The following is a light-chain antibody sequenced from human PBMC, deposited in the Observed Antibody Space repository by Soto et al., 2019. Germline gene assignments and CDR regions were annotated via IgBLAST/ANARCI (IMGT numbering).Light chain of an antibody. CDR2: DAS. J-gene: IGKJ1*01. V-gene: IGKV1-39*01. Sequence: IEVTQSPSSLAASVGDRVTITCRASQTISTYVNWYRQKSGAAPELLIYDASTLQSGVPSRFRGGGSGTDFTLTIRNLQLDDFETYYRKQSYNTPLTFGHGTKVEIK. CDR3: KQSYNTPLT. CDR1: QTISTY.